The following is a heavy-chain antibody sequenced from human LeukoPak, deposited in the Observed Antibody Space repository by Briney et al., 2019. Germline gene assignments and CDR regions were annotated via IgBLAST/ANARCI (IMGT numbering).Heavy chain of an antibody. CDR3: ARDLKGSGSYGYIKSYYGMDV. CDR1: GFTFSDYY. Sequence: GGSLRLSCAPPGFTFSDYYMSWLRQAPGKGLEGVSYISSSSSYTNYAHSVKGRFTISRDNAKNSLYLQMNSLRAEETAVYYCARDLKGSGSYGYIKSYYGMDVWGKGTTVTVSS. J-gene: IGHJ6*04. D-gene: IGHD3-10*01. CDR2: ISSSSSYT. V-gene: IGHV3-11*06.